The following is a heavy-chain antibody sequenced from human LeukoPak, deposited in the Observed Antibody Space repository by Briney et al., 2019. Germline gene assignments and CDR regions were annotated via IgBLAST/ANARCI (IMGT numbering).Heavy chain of an antibody. D-gene: IGHD4/OR15-4a*01. CDR1: GFTFSDHY. Sequence: PGRSLRLSCAASGFTFSDHYIDWVRQAPGKGLEWVARTRNKVNSYTTAYAASVTGRFTVSRDDSSNSVYLQMNSLKIEGTAVYYCARSMYGEGRRIIDFDYWGQGSLLTVSS. CDR2: TRNKVNSYTT. J-gene: IGHJ4*02. CDR3: ARSMYGEGRRIIDFDY. V-gene: IGHV3-72*01.